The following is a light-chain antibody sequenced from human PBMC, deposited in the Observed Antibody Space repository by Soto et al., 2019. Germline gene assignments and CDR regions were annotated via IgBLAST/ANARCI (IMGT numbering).Light chain of an antibody. CDR2: LGS. Sequence: DIVMTQSPLSLPVTPGEPASISCRSSQSLLHSNGYNYLDWYLQKPGQSPQLLIYLGSNRASGVPDRLSGSGSGTDYTLKISRVEAEDVGVYYCMQALQTPLTFGGGTKVAIK. CDR3: MQALQTPLT. V-gene: IGKV2-28*01. CDR1: QSLLHSNGYNY. J-gene: IGKJ4*01.